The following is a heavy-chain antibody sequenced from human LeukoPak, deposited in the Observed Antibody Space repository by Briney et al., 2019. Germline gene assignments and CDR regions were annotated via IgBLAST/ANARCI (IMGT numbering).Heavy chain of an antibody. CDR3: AKFEYSTATQLYYFDC. J-gene: IGHJ4*02. CDR2: ISAGGDRT. Sequence: GGSLRLSCEASGFTFSSYAMSWVRQAPGKGLDWVSGISAGGDRTYYADSVKGRFTISRDNAKNALYLQMNSLRAEDTAVYYCAKFEYSTATQLYYFDCWGQGALVTVSS. CDR1: GFTFSSYA. D-gene: IGHD5-24*01. V-gene: IGHV3-23*01.